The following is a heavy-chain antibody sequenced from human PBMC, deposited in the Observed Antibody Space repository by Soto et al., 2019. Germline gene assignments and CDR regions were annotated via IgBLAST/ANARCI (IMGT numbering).Heavy chain of an antibody. J-gene: IGHJ4*02. CDR2: ISFSGAT. V-gene: IGHV4-59*01. CDR1: GVSITSYF. D-gene: IGHD5-12*01. Sequence: SETLSLTCTVSGVSITSYFWSWIRQTPGKGLDWIGSISFSGATYSNPSLKGRAVLSVDTSENHLSLTLNSVTSADTAVYFCARDRRDGYKRYFECWGQGNQVTVSS. CDR3: ARDRRDGYKRYFEC.